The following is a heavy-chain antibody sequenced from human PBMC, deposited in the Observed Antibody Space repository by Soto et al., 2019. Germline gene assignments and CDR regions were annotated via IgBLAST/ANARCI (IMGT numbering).Heavy chain of an antibody. CDR3: ARVVPPYDAFDI. CDR1: GFNFSTYW. D-gene: IGHD6-6*01. CDR2: INSDGSST. Sequence: EVQLVESGGGLVQPGGCLRLSCATSGFNFSTYWMHWVRQAPGKGLVWVSRINSDGSSTSYADSVKGRFTISRDNAKNTLYLQMNSLRAEDTAVYYCARVVPPYDAFDIWGQGTMVTVSS. J-gene: IGHJ3*02. V-gene: IGHV3-74*01.